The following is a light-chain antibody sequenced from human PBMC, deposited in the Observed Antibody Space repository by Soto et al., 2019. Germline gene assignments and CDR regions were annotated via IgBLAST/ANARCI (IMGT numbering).Light chain of an antibody. CDR2: DAS. J-gene: IGKJ4*01. CDR1: QTVRNNY. CDR3: QQFSSYPLT. V-gene: IGKV3-20*01. Sequence: EIVLTQPPGTLFLSPWERATLSCRASQTVRNNYLAWYQQKPGQAPRLLIYDASSRATGIPDRFSGGGSGTDFTLTISRREPADFAVYYCQQFSSYPLTFGGGTKVDIK.